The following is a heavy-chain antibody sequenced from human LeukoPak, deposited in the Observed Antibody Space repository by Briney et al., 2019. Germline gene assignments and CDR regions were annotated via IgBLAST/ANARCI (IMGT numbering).Heavy chain of an antibody. J-gene: IGHJ4*02. CDR3: ARSGVAAAGLDY. V-gene: IGHV4-39*01. D-gene: IGHD6-13*01. CDR2: IYYSGST. Sequence: PSETLSLTCTVSGGSISSSPYYWGWNRQPPGKGLEWIGSIYYSGSTYYNPSLKSRVTISVDTSKNQFSLKLSSVTAADTAVYYCARSGVAAAGLDYWGQGTLVTVSS. CDR1: GGSISSSPYY.